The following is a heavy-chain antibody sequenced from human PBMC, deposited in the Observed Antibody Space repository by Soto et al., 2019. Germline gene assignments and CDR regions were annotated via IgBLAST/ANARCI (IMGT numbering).Heavy chain of an antibody. V-gene: IGHV3-11*01. CDR2: ISDSGSTI. J-gene: IGHJ5*02. CDR1: GFTFSDYY. CDR3: AMGGSGWTRGGWLGP. D-gene: IGHD6-25*01. Sequence: QMQLVQSGGGLVKPGGSLTLSCKASGFTFSDYYMIWVRQTPGKGLEWLSYISDSGSTIYYADSVRARFTIFRENAANSVYLQLDGLTDGDTAFYCCAMGGSGWTRGGWLGPWGQGSLVTVSS.